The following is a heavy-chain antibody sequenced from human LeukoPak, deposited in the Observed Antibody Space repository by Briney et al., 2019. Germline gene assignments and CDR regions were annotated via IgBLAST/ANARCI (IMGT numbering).Heavy chain of an antibody. D-gene: IGHD3-22*01. V-gene: IGHV3-30*04. CDR3: ARDSSGYQ. Sequence: GRSLRLSCAASGFTFSRSGIHWVRQAPGKGLEWVAVISYDGSDKYYAESVKGRFTISRDNSKNTLNLQMNSLRVEDTAVYYCARDSSGYQWGQGTLVTVSS. CDR1: GFTFSRSG. CDR2: ISYDGSDK. J-gene: IGHJ4*02.